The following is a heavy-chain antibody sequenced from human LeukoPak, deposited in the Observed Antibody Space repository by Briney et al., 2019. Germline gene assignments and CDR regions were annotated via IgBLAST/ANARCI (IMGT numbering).Heavy chain of an antibody. V-gene: IGHV3-30*03. CDR2: ISFDGSNK. D-gene: IGHD2-21*02. CDR1: GFTFSSYA. CDR3: ATVRGCGGDCYYIDY. J-gene: IGHJ4*02. Sequence: GGSLRLSCAASGFTFSSYAIHWVRQAPGKGLGWVAVISFDGSNKYYADSVKGRFTISRDNSKNTLYLQMNSLRAEDTAVYYCATVRGCGGDCYYIDYWGQGTLVTVSS.